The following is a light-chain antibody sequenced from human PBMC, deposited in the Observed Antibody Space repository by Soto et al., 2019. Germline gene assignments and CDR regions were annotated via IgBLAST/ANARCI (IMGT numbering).Light chain of an antibody. CDR2: DVS. V-gene: IGLV2-11*01. Sequence: QSALTQPRSVSGSPGQSVTISCTGTSSDVGRFNYVSWYQQRPGKAPKVMIYDVSKRPSGVPDRFSGSKSGNTASLTISGLQADDEADYYCCSYAGTYSIIFGGGTTVTVL. CDR1: SSDVGRFNY. J-gene: IGLJ2*01. CDR3: CSYAGTYSII.